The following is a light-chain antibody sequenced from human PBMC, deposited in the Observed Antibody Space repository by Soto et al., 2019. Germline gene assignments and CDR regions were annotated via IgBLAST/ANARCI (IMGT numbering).Light chain of an antibody. CDR1: ESLTSRY. CDR2: GAS. J-gene: IGKJ3*01. V-gene: IGKV3-20*01. CDR3: QQYGSAFT. Sequence: EIVLTQSPGTLSLSPGERATLSCRASESLTSRYIAGYQWRPGQAPRLLIYGASNRISGIPDRFSGSGSGTDFSLTISRLEPEDFAVYYCQQYGSAFTFGPGTKVDIK.